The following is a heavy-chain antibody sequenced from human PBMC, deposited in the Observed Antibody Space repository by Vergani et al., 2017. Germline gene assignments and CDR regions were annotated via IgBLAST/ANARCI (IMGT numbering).Heavy chain of an antibody. CDR2: ISYDGKQK. Sequence: HLLYSVAVVVHPWRSLRLSCVVSGFTSSYYGMHWVRQAPGKGLEWVAVISYDGKQKYYADSVKGRFTISRDNSKSTLYLQMNSLRTEDTAVYYSATKSCGTPGCQIGYFREWGQGTLVTVSS. CDR1: GFTSSYYG. V-gene: IGHV3-30*03. J-gene: IGHJ1*01. D-gene: IGHD1-1*01. CDR3: ATKSCGTPGCQIGYFRE.